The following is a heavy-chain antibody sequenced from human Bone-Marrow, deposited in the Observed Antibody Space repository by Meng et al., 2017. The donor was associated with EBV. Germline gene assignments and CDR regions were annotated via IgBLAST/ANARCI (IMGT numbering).Heavy chain of an antibody. CDR1: GGSSSSRNW. CDR2: IYHSGST. CDR3: ARADFSDYGDPNWFDP. Sequence: QLQRPEAGPGLVKPSETLSLTCTVSGGSSSSRNWLSWVRQPPGKGLEWIGEIYHSGSTNYNPSLKSRVTISVDKSKNQFSLKLSSVTAADTAVYYCARADFSDYGDPNWFDPWGQGTLVTVSS. V-gene: IGHV4-4*02. D-gene: IGHD4-17*01. J-gene: IGHJ5*02.